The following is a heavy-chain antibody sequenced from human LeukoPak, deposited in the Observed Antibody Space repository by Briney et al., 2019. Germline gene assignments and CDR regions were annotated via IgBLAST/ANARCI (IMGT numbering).Heavy chain of an antibody. CDR2: LYSGGGA. CDR1: GFSVNTNY. D-gene: IGHD6-25*01. V-gene: IGHV3-66*01. CDR3: VRAGFDY. J-gene: IGHJ4*02. Sequence: PGGSLRLSCAASGFSVNTNYMTWVRQAPGKGLEWVPVLYSGGGAYYADSVKDRFTISRDYSQNTLLLQMNSLRAEDTALYYCVRAGFDYWGQGTLVTVSS.